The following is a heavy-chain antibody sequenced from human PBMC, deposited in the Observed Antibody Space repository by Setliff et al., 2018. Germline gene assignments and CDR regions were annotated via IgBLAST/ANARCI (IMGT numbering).Heavy chain of an antibody. CDR1: GYAVTTGYY. V-gene: IGHV4-38-2*02. J-gene: IGHJ4*02. Sequence: SETLSLTCSVSGYAVTTGYYWGWIRQAPGTGLQWIGSVYHNGATYYNPPLKSRVTISIDTSKNQFSLKVTSVTAADTAVYYCARHMVWSGDEDWGPGTLVTVSS. CDR2: VYHNGAT. D-gene: IGHD5-12*01. CDR3: ARHMVWSGDED.